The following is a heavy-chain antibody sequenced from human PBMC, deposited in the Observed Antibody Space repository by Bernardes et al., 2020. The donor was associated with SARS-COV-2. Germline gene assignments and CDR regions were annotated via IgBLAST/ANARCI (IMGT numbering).Heavy chain of an antibody. V-gene: IGHV3-48*02. CDR1: GFTFSNYN. CDR3: ACGGSCYFDY. D-gene: IGHD2-15*01. J-gene: IGHJ4*02. CDR2: ISSGSSTI. Sequence: GGSLRLSCAASGFTFSNYNMNWVRQAPGKGLEWVSFISSGSSTIYYADSVKGRFTISRDNAKNSLYLQMNSLRDEDTAVYYCACGGSCYFDYWGQGTLVTVSS.